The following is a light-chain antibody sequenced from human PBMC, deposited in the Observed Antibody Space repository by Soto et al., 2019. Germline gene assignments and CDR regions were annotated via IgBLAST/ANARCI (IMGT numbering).Light chain of an antibody. CDR1: SSDVGVYTH. Sequence: QSALTQPASVSGSPGQSITISCTGTSSDVGVYTHVSWYQQHPGKAPKLIIYEVSNRPSGVSNRFSGSKSGNTASLTISGLQAEDEADHYCSSYTSSRTYVFGTGTKLTVL. CDR3: SSYTSSRTYV. CDR2: EVS. V-gene: IGLV2-14*01. J-gene: IGLJ1*01.